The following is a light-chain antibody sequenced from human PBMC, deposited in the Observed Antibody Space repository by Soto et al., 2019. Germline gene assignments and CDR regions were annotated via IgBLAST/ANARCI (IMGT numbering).Light chain of an antibody. Sequence: DIQLTQSPSFLSASVGYRVTITCRATQGISTYLAWYQQKPGRAPKLLIYTASTLQSGVPSRFSGSGSGTDFSLTISSLQPEDSATDYCQQLKSYPLTFGGGTKVEIK. J-gene: IGKJ4*01. V-gene: IGKV1-9*01. CDR3: QQLKSYPLT. CDR1: QGISTY. CDR2: TAS.